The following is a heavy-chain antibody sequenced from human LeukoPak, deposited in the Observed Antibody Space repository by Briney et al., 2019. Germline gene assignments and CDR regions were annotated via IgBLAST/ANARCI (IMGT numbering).Heavy chain of an antibody. D-gene: IGHD4-17*01. J-gene: IGHJ5*02. V-gene: IGHV4-30-4*01. CDR2: IYYSGST. Sequence: SETLSLTCTVSGGSISSGDYYWSWIRQPPGKGLEWIGYIYYSGSTYYDPSLKSRVTISVDTSKNQFSLKLSSVTAADTAVYYCAREDGDSNWFDPWGQGTLVTVSS. CDR3: AREDGDSNWFDP. CDR1: GGSISSGDYY.